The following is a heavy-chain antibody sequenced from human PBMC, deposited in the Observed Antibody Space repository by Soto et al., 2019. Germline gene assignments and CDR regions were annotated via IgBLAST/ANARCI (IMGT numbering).Heavy chain of an antibody. J-gene: IGHJ6*02. Sequence: SVKVSCKASGGTFSSYAISWVRQAPGQGLEWMGGIIPIFGTAKYAKKFKGKVTITADESTSTAYMELSSLRSEDTAVYYCAREPGAADAGIYYYGMDVWG. CDR2: IIPIFGTA. V-gene: IGHV1-69*13. CDR1: GGTFSSYA. CDR3: AREPGAADAGIYYYGMDV. D-gene: IGHD6-13*01.